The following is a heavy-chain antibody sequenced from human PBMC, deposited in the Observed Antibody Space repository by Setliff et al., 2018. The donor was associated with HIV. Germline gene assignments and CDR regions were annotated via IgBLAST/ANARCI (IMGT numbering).Heavy chain of an antibody. J-gene: IGHJ3*02. V-gene: IGHV3-9*01. CDR1: GFTFDDYA. CDR2: INWNSDNI. Sequence: SLRLSCAASGFTFDDYAMHWVRLTPGKGLEWVSGINWNSDNIGYAGSVKGRFTISRDNAKNSLHLQMNSLRAEDTALYYCAKDWVKGRDIAQAVDAFDIWGQGTMVTVSS. CDR3: AKDWVKGRDIAQAVDAFDI. D-gene: IGHD6-13*01.